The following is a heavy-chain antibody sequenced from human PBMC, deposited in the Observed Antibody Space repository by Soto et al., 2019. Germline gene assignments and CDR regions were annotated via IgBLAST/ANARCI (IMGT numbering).Heavy chain of an antibody. CDR2: INPSGGST. Sequence: VAPVKVSFKASGYTFTSYYMHWVRQAPGQGLELMGIINPSGGSTSCAQKFQGRVTMTRXTXXXXVXMXLSSLRSEDTAVYYCARGSTGVYCRVVWG. CDR3: ARGSTGVYCRVV. J-gene: IGHJ6*02. V-gene: IGHV1-46*01. CDR1: GYTFTSYY. D-gene: IGHD6-6*01.